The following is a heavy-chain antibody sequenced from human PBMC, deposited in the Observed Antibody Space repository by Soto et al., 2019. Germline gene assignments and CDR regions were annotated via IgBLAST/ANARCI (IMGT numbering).Heavy chain of an antibody. CDR3: ARRPYGSVHYYYYGMDV. J-gene: IGHJ6*02. Sequence: GEPLTVSCRGSGYSFTSYWIAWVRQMPGKGLEWMGRIDPSDSYTNYSPSFQGHVTISADKSISTAYLQWSSLKASDTAMYYCARRPYGSVHYYYYGMDVWGQCTTVTGTS. CDR2: IDPSDSYT. D-gene: IGHD3-10*01. V-gene: IGHV5-10-1*01. CDR1: GYSFTSYW.